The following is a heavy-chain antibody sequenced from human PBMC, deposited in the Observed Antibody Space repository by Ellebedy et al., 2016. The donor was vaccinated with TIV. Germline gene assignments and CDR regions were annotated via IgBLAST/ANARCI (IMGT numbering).Heavy chain of an antibody. CDR2: ISWNSGSI. CDR3: AKGGFGWELPY. J-gene: IGHJ4*02. V-gene: IGHV3-9*01. D-gene: IGHD1-26*01. Sequence: SLKISCAASGFTFDDYAMHWVRQAPGKGLEWVSGISWNSGSIGYADSVKGRFTISRDNAKNSLYLQMDSLRAEDTALYYCAKGGFGWELPYWGQGTLVTVSS. CDR1: GFTFDDYA.